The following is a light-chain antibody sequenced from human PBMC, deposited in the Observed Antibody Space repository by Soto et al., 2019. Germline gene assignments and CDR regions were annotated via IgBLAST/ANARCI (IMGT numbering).Light chain of an antibody. Sequence: QSVLTQPPSASGFPGQSVTISCTGTSSDVGYYDYVSWYQQHPGKAPKLVIYEVTKRPSGVPDRVSASKSGNTASLTVSGLRAEDEADYYCQSYVGGSEVFGGGTKLTVL. V-gene: IGLV2-8*01. CDR2: EVT. J-gene: IGLJ2*01. CDR1: SSDVGYYDY. CDR3: QSYVGGSEV.